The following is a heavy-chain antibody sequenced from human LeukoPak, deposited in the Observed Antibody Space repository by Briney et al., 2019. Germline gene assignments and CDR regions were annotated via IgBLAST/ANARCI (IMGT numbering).Heavy chain of an antibody. CDR1: GYTFTGHY. Sequence: ASVKVSCKGSGYTFTGHYMHWVRQAPGQGLEWMGWINPNSGGTHYAQKFQGRVALTRDTSISTAYMELSRLRSDDTAMYYCARDQVPITAALTNWFDPWGQGTLVTVSS. D-gene: IGHD6-13*01. CDR3: ARDQVPITAALTNWFDP. V-gene: IGHV1-2*02. CDR2: INPNSGGT. J-gene: IGHJ5*02.